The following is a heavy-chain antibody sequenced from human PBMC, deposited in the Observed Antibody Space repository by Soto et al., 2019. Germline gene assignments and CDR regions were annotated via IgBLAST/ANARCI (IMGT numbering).Heavy chain of an antibody. CDR1: GGTFSSYA. V-gene: IGHV1-69*06. CDR3: ARDPRYYYDSSGYYDDAFDI. CDR2: IIPIFGTA. J-gene: IGHJ3*02. D-gene: IGHD3-22*01. Sequence: GAPVKVSCKASGGTFSSYAISWVRQAPGQGLEWMGGIIPIFGTANYAQKFQGRVTITADKSTSTAYMELSSLRSEDTAVYYCARDPRYYYDSSGYYDDAFDIWG.